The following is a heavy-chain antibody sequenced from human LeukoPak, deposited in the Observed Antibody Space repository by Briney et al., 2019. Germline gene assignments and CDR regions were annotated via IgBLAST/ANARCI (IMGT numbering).Heavy chain of an antibody. Sequence: GGSLRLSCAASGFTFSSYAMSWVRQAPGKGLEWVSAISGSGGSTYYADSVKGRFTISRDNSKNPLYLQMNSLRAEDTAVYYCAKDKKQLVPLYYFDYWGQGTLVTVSS. CDR3: AKDKKQLVPLYYFDY. CDR2: ISGSGGST. V-gene: IGHV3-23*01. D-gene: IGHD6-13*01. J-gene: IGHJ4*02. CDR1: GFTFSSYA.